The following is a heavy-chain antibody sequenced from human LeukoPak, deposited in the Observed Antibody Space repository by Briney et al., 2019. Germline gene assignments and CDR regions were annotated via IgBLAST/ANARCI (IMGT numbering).Heavy chain of an antibody. CDR1: GGSISSGGYY. D-gene: IGHD2-15*01. CDR2: IYHSGST. CDR3: ARSLTRDGYFDY. V-gene: IGHV4-30-2*01. J-gene: IGHJ4*02. Sequence: SQTLSLTCTVSGGSISSGGYYWSWIRQPPGKGLEWIGYIYHSGSTYYNPSLKSRVTISVDRSKNQFSLKLSSVTAADTAVYYCARSLTRDGYFDYWGQGTLVTVSS.